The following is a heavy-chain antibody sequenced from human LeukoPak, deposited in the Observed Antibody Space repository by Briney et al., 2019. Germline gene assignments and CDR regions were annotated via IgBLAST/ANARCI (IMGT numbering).Heavy chain of an antibody. J-gene: IGHJ4*02. V-gene: IGHV4-61*02. CDR3: ARYCGGDCYSYYFDY. CDR1: GGSISSGSYY. Sequence: SETLSLTCTVSGGSISSGSYYWSWIRQPAGKGLEWIGRIYTSGSTNYNPSLKSRVTISVDTSKYQFSLKLSSVTAADTAVYYCARYCGGDCYSYYFDYWGQGTLVTVSS. CDR2: IYTSGST. D-gene: IGHD2-21*02.